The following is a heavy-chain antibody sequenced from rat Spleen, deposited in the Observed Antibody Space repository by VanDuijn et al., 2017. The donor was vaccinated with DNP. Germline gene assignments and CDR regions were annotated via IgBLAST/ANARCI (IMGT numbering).Heavy chain of an antibody. CDR2: IGYDGATT. V-gene: IGHV5-20*01. J-gene: IGHJ2*01. D-gene: IGHD5-1*01. CDR1: GFSFSDYN. CDR3: SAELGGY. Sequence: EVQLVESGGGLVQPGRSLKLSCAASGFSFSDYNMVWVRQAPTKGLEWVAYIGYDGATTYYRGSVRGRFTISRDNAKGTLYLQMDSLRSEDTATYYCSAELGGYWGQGVMVTVSS.